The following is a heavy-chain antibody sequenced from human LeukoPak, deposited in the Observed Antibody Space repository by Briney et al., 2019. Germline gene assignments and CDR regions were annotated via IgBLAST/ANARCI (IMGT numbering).Heavy chain of an antibody. Sequence: GGSLRLSCPASGFTFSGYTMQWLRQAPGKGLEWVAVIWHDGTYISYGDSVRGRFTISRDNSKNTLYLQMNSLRAEDTAVYYCAREGPTTAVGSGAPDIWGLGTMVTVSS. D-gene: IGHD6-13*01. CDR2: IWHDGTYI. CDR1: GFTFSGYT. J-gene: IGHJ3*02. V-gene: IGHV3-33*01. CDR3: AREGPTTAVGSGAPDI.